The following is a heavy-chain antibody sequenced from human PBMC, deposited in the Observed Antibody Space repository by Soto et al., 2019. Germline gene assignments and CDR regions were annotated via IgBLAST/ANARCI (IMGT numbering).Heavy chain of an antibody. CDR3: TSIPYDFWSAYDA. V-gene: IGHV3-73*01. J-gene: IGHJ6*02. CDR2: IRSKANSYAT. CDR1: GFIFSNYG. D-gene: IGHD3-3*01. Sequence: GGSLRLSCAASGFIFSNYGMSWVRQASGKGLEWVGRIRSKANSYATVYAASVKGRFTISRDDSKNTAYLQMNSLKTEDTAVYYCTSIPYDFWSAYDAWGQGTTVTVSS.